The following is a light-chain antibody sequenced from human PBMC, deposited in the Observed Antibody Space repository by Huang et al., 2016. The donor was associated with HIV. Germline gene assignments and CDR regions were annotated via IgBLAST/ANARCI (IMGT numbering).Light chain of an antibody. V-gene: IGKV1-9*01. J-gene: IGKJ1*01. CDR1: QGISSY. CDR2: AAS. CDR3: QQLNSYPRT. Sequence: IQLTQSPSSLSASVGDRVTITCRASQGISSYLAWYQLKPGKAPKILIYAASTLQSGVPSRFSGSGSGTDFTLTISSLQPEDFATYYCQQLNSYPRTFGQGTKVEIK.